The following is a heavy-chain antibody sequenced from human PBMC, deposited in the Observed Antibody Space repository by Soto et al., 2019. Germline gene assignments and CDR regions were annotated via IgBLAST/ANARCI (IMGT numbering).Heavy chain of an antibody. CDR2: IRSKTNSYAT. J-gene: IGHJ5*02. CDR1: GFTFSGSA. D-gene: IGHD3-22*01. Sequence: PGGSLRLSCAASGFTFSGSAMHWVRQASGKWLEWVGRIRSKTNSYATAYAASVKGRFTISRDDSKNTAYLQMNSLKIEDTAVYYCTRDPRNYYDSSGSANWFDPWGQGXLVTVYS. V-gene: IGHV3-73*01. CDR3: TRDPRNYYDSSGSANWFDP.